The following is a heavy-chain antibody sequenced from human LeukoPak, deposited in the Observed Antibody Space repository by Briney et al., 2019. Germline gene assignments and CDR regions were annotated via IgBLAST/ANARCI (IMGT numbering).Heavy chain of an antibody. CDR2: ISGSGGST. V-gene: IGHV3-23*01. D-gene: IGHD6-19*01. CDR1: GFTFSSYA. Sequence: GGSLRLSCAASGFTFSSYAMSWVRQAPGKGLEWVSAISGSGGSTYYADSVKGRFTISRDNSKNTLYLQMNSLRAEDTAVYYCAIDRIAVAGVNWFDPWGQGTLVTVSS. J-gene: IGHJ5*02. CDR3: AIDRIAVAGVNWFDP.